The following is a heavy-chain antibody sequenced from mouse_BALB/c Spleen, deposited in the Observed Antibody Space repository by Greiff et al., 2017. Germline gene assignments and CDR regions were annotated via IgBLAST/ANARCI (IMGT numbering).Heavy chain of an antibody. D-gene: IGHD1-1*01. CDR2: INSNGGST. J-gene: IGHJ3*01. Sequence: DVMLVESGGGLVKLGGSLKLSCAASGFTFSSYYMSWVRQTPEKRLELVAAINSNGGSTYYPDTVKGRFTISRDNAKNTLYLQMSSLKSEDTALYYCARPLYGSSYRFAYWGQGTLVTVSA. CDR3: ARPLYGSSYRFAY. V-gene: IGHV5-6-2*01. CDR1: GFTFSSYY.